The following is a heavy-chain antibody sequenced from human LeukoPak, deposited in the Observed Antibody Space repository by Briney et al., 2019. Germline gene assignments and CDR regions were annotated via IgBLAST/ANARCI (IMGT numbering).Heavy chain of an antibody. D-gene: IGHD5-24*01. CDR3: AKRGRDGYNYDF. CDR1: GFTVSNNY. CDR2: ISGSGGST. V-gene: IGHV3-23*01. J-gene: IGHJ4*02. Sequence: GGSLRLSCVVSGFTVSNNYMSWVRQAPGKGLEWVSDISGSGGSTYYADSVKGRFTISRDNSKNTLYLQMNSLRAEDTAVYYCAKRGRDGYNYDFWGQGTLVTVSS.